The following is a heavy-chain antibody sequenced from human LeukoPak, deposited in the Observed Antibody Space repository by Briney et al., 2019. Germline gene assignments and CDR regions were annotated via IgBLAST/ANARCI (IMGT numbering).Heavy chain of an antibody. CDR1: GYTFTSYY. CDR3: ARDTFPFDY. J-gene: IGHJ4*02. CDR2: INPSGDNT. Sequence: ASVKVSCKASGYTFTSYYMYWVRQAPGQGLEWMGIINPSGDNTNYAQKFQGRVTMTRNTSISTAYMELSSLRSEDTAVYYCARDTFPFDYWGQGTLVTVSS. V-gene: IGHV1-46*01.